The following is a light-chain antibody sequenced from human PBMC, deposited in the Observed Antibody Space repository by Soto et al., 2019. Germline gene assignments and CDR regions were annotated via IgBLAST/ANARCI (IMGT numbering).Light chain of an antibody. CDR3: QQYNTYSPVT. J-gene: IGKJ4*01. Sequence: DIQMTQSPSTLSASVGDRVTITCRASQSINGWLAWYQQKPGKAPKLLINKASDLESGVPSRFSGSGSGTXXXXXXSXXXXXDFATYYCQQYNTYSPVTFGGGTKVEVK. CDR1: QSINGW. V-gene: IGKV1-5*03. CDR2: KAS.